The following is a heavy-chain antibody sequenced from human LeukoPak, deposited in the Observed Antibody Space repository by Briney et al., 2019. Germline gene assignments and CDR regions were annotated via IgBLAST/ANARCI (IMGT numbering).Heavy chain of an antibody. CDR1: GGSLSSGSYY. D-gene: IGHD6-19*01. V-gene: IGHV4-61*02. Sequence: SETLSLTCTVSGGSLSSGSYYWSWIRQPAGKGLEWIGRIYTSGSTNYNPSLKSRVTISVDTSKNQFSLKLSSVTAADTAVYYCARDSGYSSGWYIDYWGQGTLVTVSS. CDR3: ARDSGYSSGWYIDY. J-gene: IGHJ4*02. CDR2: IYTSGST.